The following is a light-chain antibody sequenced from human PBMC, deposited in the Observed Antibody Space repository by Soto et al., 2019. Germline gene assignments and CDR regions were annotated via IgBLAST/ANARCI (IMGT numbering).Light chain of an antibody. Sequence: EVVLTQSPGSLSLSPGDRATLSCRASQSLVNTYVAWYQQKAGQAPRLLFFDASTRATGIPDRFSGSGSGTDFTLSISRLEPEDFAVYYCQSYGSSRTFGHGTKVEI. CDR3: QSYGSSRT. CDR1: QSLVNTY. J-gene: IGKJ1*01. CDR2: DAS. V-gene: IGKV3-20*01.